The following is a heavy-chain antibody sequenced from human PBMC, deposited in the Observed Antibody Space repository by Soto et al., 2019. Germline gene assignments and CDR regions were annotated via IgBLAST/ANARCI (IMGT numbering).Heavy chain of an antibody. CDR3: ARRAVAVAGTYYYYGMDV. Sequence: SVNYSCKASGGTFSSYAIRWVRQAPGQGLEWMGGIIPIFGTANYAQKFQGRVTITADKSTSTAYMELSSLRSEDTAVYYCARRAVAVAGTYYYYGMDVWGQGPTVTVSS. CDR2: IIPIFGTA. D-gene: IGHD6-19*01. CDR1: GGTFSSYA. V-gene: IGHV1-69*06. J-gene: IGHJ6*02.